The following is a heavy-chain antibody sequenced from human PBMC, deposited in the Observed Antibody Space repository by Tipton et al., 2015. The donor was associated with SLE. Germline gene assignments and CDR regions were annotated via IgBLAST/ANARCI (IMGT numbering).Heavy chain of an antibody. CDR3: ARRGYPPVS. D-gene: IGHD6-13*01. Sequence: TLSLTCTVSGGSISSSSYYWGWIRQPPGKGLEWIGSIYYSGSTDYNPSLKSRVTMSMDTSKNQFSLKLGSVTAADTAVYYCARRGYPPVSWGQGTLVTVSS. V-gene: IGHV4-39*07. J-gene: IGHJ5*02. CDR1: GGSISSSSYY. CDR2: IYYSGST.